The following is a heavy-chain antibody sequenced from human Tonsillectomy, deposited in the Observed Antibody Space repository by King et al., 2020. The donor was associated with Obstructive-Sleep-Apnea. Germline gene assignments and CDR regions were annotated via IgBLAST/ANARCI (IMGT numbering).Heavy chain of an antibody. D-gene: IGHD1-26*01. J-gene: IGHJ6*02. CDR2: IYYSGSP. V-gene: IGHV4-59*08. CDR1: GGSISYYY. Sequence: QLQESGPGLVKPSDTLSLTCTVSGGSISYYYWSWIRQPPGKGLEWIGYIYYSGSPNYNPSLKSRVTISVDTSKNQFSRKLRSVTAADPAVYYCARHVSGSYYYVMDVWGQGTTVTVSS. CDR3: ARHVSGSYYYVMDV.